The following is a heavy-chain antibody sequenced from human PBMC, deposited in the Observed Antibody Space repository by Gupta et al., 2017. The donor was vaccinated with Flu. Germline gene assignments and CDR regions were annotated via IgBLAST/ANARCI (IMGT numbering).Heavy chain of an antibody. J-gene: IGHJ3*01. V-gene: IGHV3-21*01. CDR3: AKNRESGTTKGPFDV. CDR1: SFT. D-gene: IGHD1-1*01. CDR2: ISRISRFR. Sequence: SFTMHWVRQAPGKGLEWVSSISRISRFRFFADSVKGRFTISRDNAKNSVSLQMDSLRVEDTAVYYCAKNRESGTTKGPFDVWGRGTLVTVSA.